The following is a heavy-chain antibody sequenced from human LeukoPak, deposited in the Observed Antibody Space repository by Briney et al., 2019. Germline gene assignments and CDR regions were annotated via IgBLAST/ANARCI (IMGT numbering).Heavy chain of an antibody. J-gene: IGHJ3*02. V-gene: IGHV1-69*05. CDR1: GGTFSSYA. Sequence: RASVKVSCKASGGTFSSYAISWVRQAPGQGLEWMGGIIPIFGTANYAQKFQGRVTITTDESTSTAYMELSSLRSEDTAVYYCARAPRSRLTEKAFDIWGQGTMVTVSS. CDR3: ARAPRSRLTEKAFDI. CDR2: IIPIFGTA.